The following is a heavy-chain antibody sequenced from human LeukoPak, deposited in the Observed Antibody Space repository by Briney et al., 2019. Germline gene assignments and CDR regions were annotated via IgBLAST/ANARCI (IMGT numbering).Heavy chain of an antibody. J-gene: IGHJ4*02. CDR2: VHYSGIT. Sequence: SETPSLTCTVSGASISSYYWSWIRQPPGQGLEWIGYVHYSGITDYNPSLQGRVTISLDTSKSQFSLKLSSVTAADTAVYYCASHLGGTTFHWGQGTLVTVSS. CDR1: GASISSYY. CDR3: ASHLGGTTFH. V-gene: IGHV4-59*03. D-gene: IGHD1-1*01.